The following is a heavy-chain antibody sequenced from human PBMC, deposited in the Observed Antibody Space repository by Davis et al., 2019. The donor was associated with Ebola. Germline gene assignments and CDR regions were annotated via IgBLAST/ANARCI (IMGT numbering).Heavy chain of an antibody. J-gene: IGHJ6*02. D-gene: IGHD5-18*01. V-gene: IGHV6-1*01. CDR1: GDSVSTAG. CDR2: TYYKSKWYN. Sequence: HSQTLSLTCAISGDSVSTAGWNWIRQSPSRGLEWLGRTYYKSKWYNDYAASVKSRITINPDTSKNQFTLQLTSVTPEDTALYYCARGWLRGGMDDWGEGTTVTV. CDR3: ARGWLRGGMDD.